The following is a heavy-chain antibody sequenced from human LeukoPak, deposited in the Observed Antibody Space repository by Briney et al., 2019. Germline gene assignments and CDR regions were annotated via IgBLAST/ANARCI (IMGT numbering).Heavy chain of an antibody. CDR1: GFTFSSYA. CDR3: AKVDSSGWYSR. J-gene: IGHJ4*02. D-gene: IGHD6-19*01. V-gene: IGHV3-23*01. Sequence: LGGSLRLSCAASGFTFSSYAMSWVRQAPGKGLEWVSAISGSGGSTYYADSVKGRSTISRDNSKNTLYLQMNSLRAEDTAVYYCAKVDSSGWYSRWGQGTLVTVSS. CDR2: ISGSGGST.